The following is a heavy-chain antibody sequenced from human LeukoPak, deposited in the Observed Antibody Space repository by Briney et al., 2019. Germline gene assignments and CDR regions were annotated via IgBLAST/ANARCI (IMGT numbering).Heavy chain of an antibody. J-gene: IGHJ3*02. Sequence: SETLSLTCTVSGGSISSGSYYWSWIRQPAGKGLEWIGRIHTSGNTNYNPSLKSRVTISLDRSKNQVSLKLSSVTVADTAVYYCARDPTMIVPNDAFDIWGQGTMVTVSS. CDR3: ARDPTMIVPNDAFDI. D-gene: IGHD3-22*01. CDR2: IHTSGNT. CDR1: GGSISSGSYY. V-gene: IGHV4-61*02.